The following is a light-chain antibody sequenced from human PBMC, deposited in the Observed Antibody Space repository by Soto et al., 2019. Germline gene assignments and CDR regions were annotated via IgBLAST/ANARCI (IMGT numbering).Light chain of an antibody. J-gene: IGKJ2*01. CDR2: GAS. CDR3: QQYGSSPGT. V-gene: IGKV3-20*01. CDR1: QSVSSSY. Sequence: EIVLTQSPGTRSLSPGERATLSCRASQSVSSSYLAWYQQKPGQAPRLLIYGASSRATGIPDRFSGSGSGTDFTLTISRLEPVDFAVYYCQQYGSSPGTFGQGTKLEIK.